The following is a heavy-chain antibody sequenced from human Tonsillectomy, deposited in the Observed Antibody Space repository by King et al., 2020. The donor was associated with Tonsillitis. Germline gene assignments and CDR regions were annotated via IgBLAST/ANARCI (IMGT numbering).Heavy chain of an antibody. CDR2: IWDDGSNK. D-gene: IGHD5-24*01. CDR1: GFTFSNYG. V-gene: IGHV3-33*01. Sequence: VQLVESGGGLVQPGRSLRLSCAASGFTFSNYGMHWVRQAPGKGLEWVAVIWDDGSNKYYAESVKGRFTISRDNSQNTLYLQMSSLRAEETAVYYCARDRDGLDYWGQGTLVTVSS. CDR3: ARDRDGLDY. J-gene: IGHJ4*02.